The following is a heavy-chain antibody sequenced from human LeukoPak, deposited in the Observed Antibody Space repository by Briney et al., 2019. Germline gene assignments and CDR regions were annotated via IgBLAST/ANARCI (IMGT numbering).Heavy chain of an antibody. CDR2: IKQDGSEK. V-gene: IGHV3-7*04. D-gene: IGHD6-13*01. Sequence: GGSLRLSCAASGFTFSSYWMSWVHQAPGKGLEWVANIKQDGSEKYYGVSVKGRFTVSRDNTKSSLYLQMNSLRAEDTAVYYCARGESWSFDYWGQGTLVTVSS. CDR1: GFTFSSYW. CDR3: ARGESWSFDY. J-gene: IGHJ4*02.